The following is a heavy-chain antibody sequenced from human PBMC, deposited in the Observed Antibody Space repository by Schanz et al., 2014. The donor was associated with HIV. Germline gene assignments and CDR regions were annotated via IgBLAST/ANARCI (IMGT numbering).Heavy chain of an antibody. D-gene: IGHD3-22*01. CDR1: GFTFSSYG. V-gene: IGHV3-33*06. CDR3: AKDMRNYYEWGDWFDP. CDR2: IWYDGTNK. J-gene: IGHJ5*02. Sequence: QVQLVESGGGVVQPGRSLRLSCAASGFTFSSYGMHWVRQAPGKGLEWVAVIWYDGTNKYYADSVKGRFTISRDNSRKTLYLQMNSLRVEDTAVYYCAKDMRNYYEWGDWFDPWGQGTLVTVSS.